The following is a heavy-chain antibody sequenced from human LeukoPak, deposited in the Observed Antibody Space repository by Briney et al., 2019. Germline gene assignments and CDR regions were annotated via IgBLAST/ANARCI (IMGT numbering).Heavy chain of an antibody. J-gene: IGHJ3*02. V-gene: IGHV4-38-2*02. CDR1: GYSISSGYY. CDR3: ARTPAGYDAFDI. CDR2: IYHSGST. Sequence: SETLSLTCTVSGYSISSGYYWGWIRQPPGKGLEWIGSIYHSGSTYYNPSLKSRVTISVDTSKNQFSLKLSSVTAADTAVYYCARTPAGYDAFDIWGQGTMVTVSS. D-gene: IGHD2-2*01.